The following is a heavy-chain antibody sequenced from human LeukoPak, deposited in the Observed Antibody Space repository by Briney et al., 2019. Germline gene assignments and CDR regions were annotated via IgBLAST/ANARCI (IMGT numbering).Heavy chain of an antibody. Sequence: SETLSLTCTVSGASITNYSYYWGWIRQPPGKGLEWIGSVYYSGSTYYNPPLKSRVTIFIDRSKNQFSLKVSSVTAADTAIYYCARLRGSSTSSVDPWGQGTLVTVSS. D-gene: IGHD2-2*01. J-gene: IGHJ5*02. CDR3: ARLRGSSTSSVDP. CDR1: GASITNYSYY. V-gene: IGHV4-39*01. CDR2: VYYSGST.